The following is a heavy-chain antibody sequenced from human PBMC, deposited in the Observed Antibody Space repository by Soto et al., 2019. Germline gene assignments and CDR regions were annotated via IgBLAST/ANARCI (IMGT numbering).Heavy chain of an antibody. V-gene: IGHV1-18*01. CDR3: ARDPGIQLWAYYYYYGMDV. D-gene: IGHD5-18*01. CDR1: GYTFTSYG. CDR2: ISAYNGNT. Sequence: AALVKVSCKASGYTFTSYGISWVRQAPGQGLEWMGWISAYNGNTNYAQKLQGRVTMTTDTSTSTAYMELRSLRSDDTAVYYCARDPGIQLWAYYYYYGMDVWGQGTTVTVSS. J-gene: IGHJ6*02.